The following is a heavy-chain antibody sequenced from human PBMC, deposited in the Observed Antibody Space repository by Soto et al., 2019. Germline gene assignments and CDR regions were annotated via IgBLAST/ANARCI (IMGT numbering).Heavy chain of an antibody. V-gene: IGHV3-11*01. J-gene: IGHJ5*02. CDR2: ISSSGSTI. Sequence: QVQLVESGGGSVKPGESLRLSCAASGFTFSDYSMNWIRQAPGKGLEWVSYISSSGSTIYYADSVKGRFTISRDNAKNPLYLQMNSRRAEDTAVYYCAGRLVTGRCFDPWGQGSLVTVSS. CDR3: AGRLVTGRCFDP. CDR1: GFTFSDYS. D-gene: IGHD2-21*01.